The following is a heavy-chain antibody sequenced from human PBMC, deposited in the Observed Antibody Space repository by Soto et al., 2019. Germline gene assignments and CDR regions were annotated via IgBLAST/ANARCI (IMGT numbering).Heavy chain of an antibody. D-gene: IGHD3-10*01. V-gene: IGHV1-69*02. CDR3: ARHYYGSGSYYFDY. J-gene: IGHJ4*02. CDR2: IIPILGIA. CDR1: GGTFSSYT. Sequence: QVQLVQSGAEVKKPGSSVKVSCKASGGTFSSYTISWVRQAPGQGLEWMGRIIPILGIANYAQKFQGRVRITADKATSTAHMELSSLRSEATAVYYCARHYYGSGSYYFDYWGQGTLVTVSS.